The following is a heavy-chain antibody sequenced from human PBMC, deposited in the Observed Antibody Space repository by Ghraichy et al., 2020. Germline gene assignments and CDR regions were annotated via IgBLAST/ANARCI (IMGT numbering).Heavy chain of an antibody. V-gene: IGHV3-48*04. J-gene: IGHJ6*02. CDR1: GFTFSSYS. Sequence: GGSLRLSCAASGFTFSSYSMNWVRQAPGKGLEWVSYISSSSSTIYYADSVKGRFTISRDNAKNSLYLQMNSLRAEDTAVYYCARLYGYDFYYYYGMDVWGQGTTVTVSS. CDR3: ARLYGYDFYYYYGMDV. CDR2: ISSSSSTI. D-gene: IGHD5-18*01.